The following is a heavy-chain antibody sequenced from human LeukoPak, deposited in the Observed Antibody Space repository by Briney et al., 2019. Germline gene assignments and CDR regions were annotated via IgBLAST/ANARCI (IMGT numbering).Heavy chain of an antibody. D-gene: IGHD6-13*01. CDR3: AKEAMSSSRGVWYFDL. CDR1: GFAFSNFA. J-gene: IGHJ2*01. V-gene: IGHV3-30*04. Sequence: GGSLRLSCAASGFAFSNFAMYWIRQAPGQGLTWVALISYDGSDQRYADSVKGRFTISRDNSKEILYLQMNSLRAEDTAVYYCAKEAMSSSRGVWYFDLWGRGTLVTVSS. CDR2: ISYDGSDQ.